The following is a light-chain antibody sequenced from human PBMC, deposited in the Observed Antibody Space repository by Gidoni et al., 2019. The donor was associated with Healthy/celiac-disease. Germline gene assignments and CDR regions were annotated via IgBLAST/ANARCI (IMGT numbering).Light chain of an antibody. CDR1: SSNIGSNT. J-gene: IGLJ1*01. V-gene: IGLV1-44*01. Sequence: QSVLTQPPPASASPGQRLTISCSGSSSNIGSNTVNWYQQLPGTAPKLLIYSNNQRPSGVPDRFSGSKSGTSASLAISGLQSEDEADYYCAAWDDSLNGYVFGTGTKVTVL. CDR3: AAWDDSLNGYV. CDR2: SNN.